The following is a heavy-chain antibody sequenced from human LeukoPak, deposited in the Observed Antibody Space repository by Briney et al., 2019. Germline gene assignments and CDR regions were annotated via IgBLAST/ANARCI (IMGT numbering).Heavy chain of an antibody. D-gene: IGHD3-22*01. CDR2: MNPNSGNT. J-gene: IGHJ6*03. CDR1: GYTFTSYD. Sequence: AASVKVSCKASGYTFTSYDINWVRQATGQGLERMGWMNPNSGNTGYAQKFQGRVTMTRNTSISTAYMELSSLRSEDTAVYYCARRGYDSSGYYLVYYMDVWGKGTTVTVSS. CDR3: ARRGYDSSGYYLVYYMDV. V-gene: IGHV1-8*01.